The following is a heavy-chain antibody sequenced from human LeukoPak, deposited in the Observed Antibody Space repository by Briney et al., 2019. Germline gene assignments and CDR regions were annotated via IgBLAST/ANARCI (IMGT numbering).Heavy chain of an antibody. CDR1: GYTFSSYY. CDR3: ARAPIGVVPAASWFDP. D-gene: IGHD2-2*01. CDR2: ISAYNGNT. J-gene: IGHJ5*02. Sequence: ASVKVSCKASGYTFSSYYIHWMRQAPGQGLEWMGWISAYNGNTNYAQKLQGRVTMTADTSTSTAYMELRSLRSDDTAVYYCARAPIGVVPAASWFDPWGQGTLVTVSS. V-gene: IGHV1-18*04.